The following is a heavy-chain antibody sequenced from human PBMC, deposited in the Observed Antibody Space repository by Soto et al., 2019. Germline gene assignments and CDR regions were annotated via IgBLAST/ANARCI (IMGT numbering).Heavy chain of an antibody. D-gene: IGHD2-8*01. CDR1: GGSFSDYY. CDR2: INHSGST. Sequence: SETLSLTCAVYGGSFSDYYGSWIRQPPGKGLEWIGEINHSGSTNYNPSLKRRITISVDTSKNQFSLKLTSVTAADTAVYYCARARDYWTTGVCYPRRSPFEPWGQGTLVTVCS. J-gene: IGHJ5*02. V-gene: IGHV4-34*01. CDR3: ARARDYWTTGVCYPRRSPFEP.